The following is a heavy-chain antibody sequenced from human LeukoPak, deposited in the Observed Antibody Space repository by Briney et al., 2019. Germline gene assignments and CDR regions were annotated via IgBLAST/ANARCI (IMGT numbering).Heavy chain of an antibody. J-gene: IGHJ4*02. V-gene: IGHV4-61*02. CDR2: IYTSGST. Sequence: SQTLSRTCTVSGGSISSGSYYWSWIRQPAGKGLEWIGRIYTSGSTNYNPSLKSRVTISVDTSKNQFSLKLSSVTAADTAVYYCASSVKGVQYWGQGTLVTVSS. CDR3: ASSVKGVQY. D-gene: IGHD3-10*01. CDR1: GGSISSGSYY.